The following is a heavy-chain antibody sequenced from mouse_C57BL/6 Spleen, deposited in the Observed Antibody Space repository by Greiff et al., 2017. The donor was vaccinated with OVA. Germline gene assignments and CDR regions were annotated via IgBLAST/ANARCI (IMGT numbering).Heavy chain of an antibody. CDR2: ISDGGSYT. V-gene: IGHV5-4*01. Sequence: EVQVVESGGGLVKPGGSLKLSCAASGFTFSSYAMSWVRQTPEKRLEWVATISDGGSYTYYPDNVKGRFTISRDNAKNNLYLQMSHLKSEDTAMYYCARDTYYYGSSYYFDYWGQGTTLTVSS. CDR1: GFTFSSYA. D-gene: IGHD1-1*01. CDR3: ARDTYYYGSSYYFDY. J-gene: IGHJ2*01.